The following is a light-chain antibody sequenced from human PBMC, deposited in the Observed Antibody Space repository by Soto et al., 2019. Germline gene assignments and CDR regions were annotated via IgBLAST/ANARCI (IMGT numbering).Light chain of an antibody. J-gene: IGKJ1*01. CDR2: DSS. CDR1: QSLSSNF. CDR3: QQYGRT. Sequence: EIVLTQSPATLSLSPGERATLSCRASQSLSSNFLAWYQQKPGQPPRLLIYDSSTRATGFPDRFSGSGSGTDFTLTIIRLEPEDFAMYYCQQYGRTFGLGTKVDI. V-gene: IGKV3-20*01.